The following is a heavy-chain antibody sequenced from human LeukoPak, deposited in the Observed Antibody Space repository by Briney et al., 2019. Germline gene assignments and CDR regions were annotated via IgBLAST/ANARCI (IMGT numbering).Heavy chain of an antibody. CDR1: GGSFSGYY. CDR3: ARETSSGWYDENDY. Sequence: PSETLSLTCAVYGGSFSGYYWSWIRQPPGKGLEWIGEINHSGSTNYNPSLKSRVTISVDTSKNQFSLKLSSVTAADTAVYYCARETSSGWYDENDYWGQGTLVTVSS. V-gene: IGHV4-34*01. D-gene: IGHD6-19*01. J-gene: IGHJ4*02. CDR2: INHSGST.